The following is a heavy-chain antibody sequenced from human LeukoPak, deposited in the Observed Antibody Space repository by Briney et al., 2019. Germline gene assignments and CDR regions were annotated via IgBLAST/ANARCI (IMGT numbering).Heavy chain of an antibody. Sequence: GGSLRLSCTASGFTFTSYAMSWVRQAPGKGLEWVSPIDGSGGNTYYADSVKGRFTISRDNSKDTVFLQMNSLGADDTAVYYCAKDADYGDFYNWFDPWGQGTLVTVSS. V-gene: IGHV3-23*01. CDR1: GFTFTSYA. CDR2: IDGSGGNT. D-gene: IGHD4-17*01. CDR3: AKDADYGDFYNWFDP. J-gene: IGHJ5*02.